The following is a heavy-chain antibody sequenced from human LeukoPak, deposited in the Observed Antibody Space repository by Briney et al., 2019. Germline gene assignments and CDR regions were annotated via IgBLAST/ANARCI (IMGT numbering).Heavy chain of an antibody. CDR3: ARGAGGTRPRYWYFDL. V-gene: IGHV3-21*01. CDR2: ISSSSSYI. D-gene: IGHD4-23*01. Sequence: GGSLRLSCPASGFTFSSYSMNWVRQAPGKGLEWVSSISSSSSYIYYADSVKGRFTISRDNAKNSLYLQMNSLRAEDTAVYYCARGAGGTRPRYWYFDLWGRGTLVTVSS. J-gene: IGHJ2*01. CDR1: GFTFSSYS.